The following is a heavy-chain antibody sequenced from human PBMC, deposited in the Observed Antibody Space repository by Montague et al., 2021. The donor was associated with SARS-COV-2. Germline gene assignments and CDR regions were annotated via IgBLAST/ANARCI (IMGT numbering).Heavy chain of an antibody. V-gene: IGHV4-34*01. CDR1: DGSFSDFY. J-gene: IGHJ6*03. D-gene: IGHD3-3*01. CDR3: ASGDGNGSGYLDV. CDR2: INHSGTN. Sequence: SETLSLTCAVFDGSFSDFYWSWIRQPTGKGLEWIGEINHSGTNYYNPSXKSRVTISVDTSKNQFSLKLNSVTAADAAVYYCASGDGNGSGYLDVWGKGTTVTVSS.